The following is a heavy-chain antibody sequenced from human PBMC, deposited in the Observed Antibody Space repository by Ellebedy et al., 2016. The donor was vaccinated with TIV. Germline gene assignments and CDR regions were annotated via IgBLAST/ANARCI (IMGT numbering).Heavy chain of an antibody. V-gene: IGHV1-46*01. CDR2: INPSGGST. CDR3: ARGVRLGVRREHFDY. CDR1: GYTFTSYY. Sequence: ASVKVSCXASGYTFTSYYMHWVRQAPGQGLEWMGIINPSGGSTSYAQKFQGRVTMTRDTSTSTVYMELSSLRSEDTAVYYCARGVRLGVRREHFDYWGQGTLVTVSS. D-gene: IGHD7-27*01. J-gene: IGHJ4*02.